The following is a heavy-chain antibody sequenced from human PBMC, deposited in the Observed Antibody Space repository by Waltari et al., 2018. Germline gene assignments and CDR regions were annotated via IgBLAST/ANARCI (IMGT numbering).Heavy chain of an antibody. CDR3: ARFSQVTASSLLDF. J-gene: IGHJ4*02. D-gene: IGHD2-21*02. V-gene: IGHV4-39*01. Sequence: QLQMQESGPRLVKPSETLSLTCTVSGGSISSVNYYWGYIRQPPGKGLGWVGIINYSGTPYYNPSLKSRVIISADTSKNQFALQLRPVTAADTAVYYCARFSQVTASSLLDFWGQGTLVTVSS. CDR1: GGSISSVNYY. CDR2: INYSGTP.